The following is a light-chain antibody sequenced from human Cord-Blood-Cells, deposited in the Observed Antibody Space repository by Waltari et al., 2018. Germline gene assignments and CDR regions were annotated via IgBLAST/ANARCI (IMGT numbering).Light chain of an antibody. Sequence: QSVLTQPPSASGTPGQRVTISCSGSSSNIGSNYVYWYQQLPGTAPKLLIYRNNQRPSGDPDRFSGSNSGTSASLAISGLRSEDEADYYCAAWDDSLSGPVFGGGTKLTVL. J-gene: IGLJ2*01. CDR3: AAWDDSLSGPV. CDR2: RNN. V-gene: IGLV1-47*01. CDR1: SSNIGSNY.